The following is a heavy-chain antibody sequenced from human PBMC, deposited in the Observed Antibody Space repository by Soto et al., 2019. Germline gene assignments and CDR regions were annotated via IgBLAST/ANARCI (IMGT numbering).Heavy chain of an antibody. D-gene: IGHD2-21*02. J-gene: IGHJ4*02. Sequence: GGSLRLSCAASGFTLRNYEMNWVRQAPGKGLECISKISGSNNNIYYADSVRGRFTISRDNAKNSLYLQMNSLRAEDTAIYYCASERLCGADCYFFDNWGQGTQVTVYS. CDR2: ISGSNNNI. V-gene: IGHV3-48*03. CDR3: ASERLCGADCYFFDN. CDR1: GFTLRNYE.